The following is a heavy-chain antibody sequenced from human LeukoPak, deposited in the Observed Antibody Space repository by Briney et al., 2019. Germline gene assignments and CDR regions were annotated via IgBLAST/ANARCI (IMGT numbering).Heavy chain of an antibody. CDR3: AREQFRPYYFDY. Sequence: ASETLSLTCTVSGGSISSYFWSWIRQPAGKGLEWIGRIYASGSTNYNPSLKSRVTMSADTSKNQFFLKLTSVTAADTAVYYCAREQFRPYYFDYWGQGTLVTVSS. CDR2: IYASGST. J-gene: IGHJ4*02. D-gene: IGHD6-19*01. V-gene: IGHV4-4*07. CDR1: GGSISSYF.